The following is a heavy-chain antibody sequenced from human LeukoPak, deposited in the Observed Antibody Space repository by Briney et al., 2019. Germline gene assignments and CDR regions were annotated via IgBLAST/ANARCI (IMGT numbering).Heavy chain of an antibody. D-gene: IGHD4/OR15-4a*01. CDR3: ARRAGAYSHPYDY. V-gene: IGHV3-53*01. J-gene: IGHJ4*02. Sequence: GGSLRLSCTVSGFTVSSNSMSWVRQAPGKGLEWVSFIYRDNSHYSDSVKGRFTISRDNSKNTLYLQMNSLRAEDTAVYYCARRAGAYSHPYDYWGQGTLVTVSS. CDR2: IYRDNS. CDR1: GFTVSSNS.